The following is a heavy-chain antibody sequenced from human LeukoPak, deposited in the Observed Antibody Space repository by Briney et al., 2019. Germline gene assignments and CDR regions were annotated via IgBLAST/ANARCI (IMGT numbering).Heavy chain of an antibody. CDR2: MNPNSGNT. J-gene: IGHJ4*02. V-gene: IGHV1-8*01. CDR3: AKGYSYGSYYFDY. CDR1: GYTFTSYD. D-gene: IGHD5-18*01. Sequence: ASVKVSCKASGYTFTSYDINWVRQAPGQGLEWMGWMNPNSGNTGYAQKLQGRVTMTRNTSISTAYMELSSLRSEDTAVHYCAKGYSYGSYYFDYWGQGTLVTVSS.